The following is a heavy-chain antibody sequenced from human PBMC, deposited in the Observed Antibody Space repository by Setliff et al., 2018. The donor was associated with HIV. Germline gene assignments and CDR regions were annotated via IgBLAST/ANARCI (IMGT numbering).Heavy chain of an antibody. CDR2: VNPSSSSI. V-gene: IGHV3-48*01. D-gene: IGHD4-17*01. Sequence: PGGSLRLSCVVSGFSFSDYAMNWVRQAPGKGLEWVSFVNPSSSSIYYADSVKGRFTISRDNAKNSLYLQMNNLRAEDTAVYYCAKGYGDNYWGQGTLVTVSS. CDR1: GFSFSDYA. J-gene: IGHJ4*02. CDR3: AKGYGDNY.